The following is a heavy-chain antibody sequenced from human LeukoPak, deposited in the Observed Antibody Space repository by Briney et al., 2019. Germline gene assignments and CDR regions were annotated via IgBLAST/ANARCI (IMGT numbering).Heavy chain of an antibody. J-gene: IGHJ3*02. CDR3: ARDFYSSGWYSAFDM. CDR1: GFTFDDYG. Sequence: PGGSLRLSCAASGFTFDDYGMSWVRQAPGKGLEWVANIQQNGGEKNYVESVKGRFTISRDNAKDSLYLQMNSLRVEDTAVYYCARDFYSSGWYSAFDMWGQGTMVTVSS. V-gene: IGHV3-7*01. CDR2: IQQNGGEK. D-gene: IGHD6-19*01.